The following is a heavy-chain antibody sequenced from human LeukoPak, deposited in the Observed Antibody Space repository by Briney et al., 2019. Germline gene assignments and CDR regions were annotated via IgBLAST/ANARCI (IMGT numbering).Heavy chain of an antibody. D-gene: IGHD2-21*01. CDR3: AALWSFDY. V-gene: IGHV3-48*03. J-gene: IGHJ4*02. CDR2: ISSNGKTI. CDR1: WFTFSTFE. Sequence: GSLRLSFAASWFTFSTFEMNWVRQASGKGLEWISYISSNGKTIYYSDSVKGRFTISRDNAKNSLYLQMNSLRAEDTAVYYCAALWSFDYWGQGTLVSVSS.